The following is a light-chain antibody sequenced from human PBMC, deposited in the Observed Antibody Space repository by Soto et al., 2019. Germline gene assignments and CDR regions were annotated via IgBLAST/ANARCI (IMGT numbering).Light chain of an antibody. CDR1: QSVSIW. J-gene: IGKJ4*01. Sequence: DNQLSQSPSTLSASVGDRVTITCRASQSVSIWLAWYQQKPGKAPKVLIWDASSLQRGVPSRFSGSGSGTDFTLTISSLQPEDFATYYCLQDYNYPLPFGGGTKV. CDR3: LQDYNYPLP. V-gene: IGKV1-5*01. CDR2: DAS.